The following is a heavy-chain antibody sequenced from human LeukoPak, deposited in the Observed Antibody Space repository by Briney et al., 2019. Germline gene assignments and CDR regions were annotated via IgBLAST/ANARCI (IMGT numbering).Heavy chain of an antibody. CDR1: GFTFSSYS. Sequence: GGSLRLSCAASGFTFSSYSMNWVRQAPGKGLEWVSSISSSSSYIYYADSVKGRFTISRDNAKNSLYLQMNSLRAEDTAVYYCARDEGEQQLHPYIQHWGQGTLVTVSS. D-gene: IGHD6-13*01. CDR2: ISSSSSYI. V-gene: IGHV3-21*01. J-gene: IGHJ1*01. CDR3: ARDEGEQQLHPYIQH.